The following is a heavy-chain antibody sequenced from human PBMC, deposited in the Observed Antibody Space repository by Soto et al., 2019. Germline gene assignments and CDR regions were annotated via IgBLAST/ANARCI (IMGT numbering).Heavy chain of an antibody. J-gene: IGHJ3*02. D-gene: IGHD2-15*01. CDR1: GGSISSYY. Sequence: QVQLQESGPGLVKPSETLSLTCTVSGGSISSYYWSWIRQPPGKGLEWIGYIYYSGSTNYNPSLTSRVTISVDTSKNQFSLKRSSVTAADTALYYCARFARLRWVVAAVNDAFDIWGQGTMVTVSS. CDR2: IYYSGST. CDR3: ARFARLRWVVAAVNDAFDI. V-gene: IGHV4-59*01.